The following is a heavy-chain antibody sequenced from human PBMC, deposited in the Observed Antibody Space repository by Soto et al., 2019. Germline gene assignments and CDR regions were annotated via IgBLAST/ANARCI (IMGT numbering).Heavy chain of an antibody. CDR2: IKQDGSEK. D-gene: IGHD3-3*01. J-gene: IGHJ4*02. V-gene: IGHV3-7*01. CDR1: GFTFSSYW. CDR3: ARGGVTTTIFGVVILDRIDY. Sequence: GGSLRLSCAASGFTFSSYWMSWVRQAPGKGLEWVANIKQDGSEKYYVDSVKGRFTISRDNAKNSLYLQMNSLRAEDTAVYYCARGGVTTTIFGVVILDRIDYWGQGTLVTVSS.